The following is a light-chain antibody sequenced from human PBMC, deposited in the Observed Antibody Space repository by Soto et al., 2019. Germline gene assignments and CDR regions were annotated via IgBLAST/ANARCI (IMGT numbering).Light chain of an antibody. V-gene: IGLV2-14*01. J-gene: IGLJ1*01. Sequence: QSVLTQPASVSGSPGQSITISCTGTSSDVGGYNYVSWYQQHPGKAPKLKIYDVSNRPSGVSNRFSGSKSGNTASLTISGLQAEDEADYYCGSYTSRSTHVFGTGTKVTVL. CDR2: DVS. CDR1: SSDVGGYNY. CDR3: GSYTSRSTHV.